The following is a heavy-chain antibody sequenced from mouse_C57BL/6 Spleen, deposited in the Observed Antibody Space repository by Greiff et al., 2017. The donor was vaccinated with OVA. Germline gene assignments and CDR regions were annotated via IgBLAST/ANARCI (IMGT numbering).Heavy chain of an antibody. V-gene: IGHV1-18*01. D-gene: IGHD2-2*01. Sequence: VQLQQSGPELVKPGASVKLPCKASGYTFTDYNMAWVQQSPGKSLEWIGDITPNNGGTIYNQKFKGKATLTVDKSSSTAYMELRSLTSEDTAVYYCARWGYDGGDFDYWGQGTTLTVSS. CDR3: ARWGYDGGDFDY. CDR1: GYTFTDYN. CDR2: ITPNNGGT. J-gene: IGHJ2*01.